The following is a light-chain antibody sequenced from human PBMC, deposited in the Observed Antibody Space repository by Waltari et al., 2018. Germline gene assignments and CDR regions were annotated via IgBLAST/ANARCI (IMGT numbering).Light chain of an antibody. CDR3: QVWDANTDPGV. Sequence: SYVLTQAPSVSVAPVETARITCGGNNIESKSVHWYRQRPGQAPVLVISYDSDRPSGSPERFSGSNSGNTATLTISRVEAGDEADYYCQVWDANTDPGVFGTGTEVTVL. J-gene: IGLJ1*01. CDR2: YDS. V-gene: IGLV3-21*01. CDR1: NIESKS.